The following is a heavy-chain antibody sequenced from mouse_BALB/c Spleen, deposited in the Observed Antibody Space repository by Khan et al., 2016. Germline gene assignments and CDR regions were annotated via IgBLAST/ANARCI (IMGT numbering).Heavy chain of an antibody. Sequence: EVELVESGGGLVKPGGSLKLSCAASGFTFSDYYMYWVRQTPEKRLEWVATISDGGSYSYYPYSVKGRFTISSNTAKNNLYLQMSSLKSEDTAMYYCAREGLRRGFAYWGQGTLVTVSA. J-gene: IGHJ3*01. CDR2: ISDGGSYS. CDR3: AREGLRRGFAY. V-gene: IGHV5-4*02. D-gene: IGHD2-4*01. CDR1: GFTFSDYY.